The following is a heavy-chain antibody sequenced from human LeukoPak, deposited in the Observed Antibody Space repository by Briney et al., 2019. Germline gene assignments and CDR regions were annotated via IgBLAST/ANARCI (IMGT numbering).Heavy chain of an antibody. D-gene: IGHD6-6*01. CDR3: ARGGGQLVGPINWFDP. CDR1: GFTFSSYS. CDR2: ISSSSSYI. J-gene: IGHJ5*02. Sequence: GGSLRLSCAASGFTFSSYSTNWVRQAPGKGLEWVSSISSSSSYIYYADSVKGRFTISRDNAKNSLYLQMNSLRAEDTAVYYCARGGGQLVGPINWFDPWGQGTLVTVSS. V-gene: IGHV3-21*01.